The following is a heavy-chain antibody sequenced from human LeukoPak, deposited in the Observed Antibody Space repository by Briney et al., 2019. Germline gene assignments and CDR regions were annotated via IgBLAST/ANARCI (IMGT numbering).Heavy chain of an antibody. V-gene: IGHV3-74*01. J-gene: IGHJ4*02. Sequence: PGGSLRLSCAASGFTFSTSWMHWVRQAPGKGLVWVSRMNSDGSTTNYADSVKGRFTVSRDNAKNTLFLQMNIVRAEDTAVYYCATGGRYNLDNWGQGTLVTVSS. D-gene: IGHD5-24*01. CDR3: ATGGRYNLDN. CDR2: MNSDGSTT. CDR1: GFTFSTSW.